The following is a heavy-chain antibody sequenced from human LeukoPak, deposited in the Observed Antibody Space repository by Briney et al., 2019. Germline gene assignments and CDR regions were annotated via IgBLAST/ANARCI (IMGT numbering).Heavy chain of an antibody. J-gene: IGHJ6*02. Sequence: ASVKVSCKASGYTFTGYYMHWVRQAPGQGLEWMGWINPNSGGTNYAQMFQGRVTMTRDTSISTAYMELSRLRSDDTAVYYCARLNDILTGYFPGPYYYYGLYVWGQGTTVTVSS. CDR3: ARLNDILTGYFPGPYYYYGLYV. D-gene: IGHD3-9*01. CDR1: GYTFTGYY. CDR2: INPNSGGT. V-gene: IGHV1-2*02.